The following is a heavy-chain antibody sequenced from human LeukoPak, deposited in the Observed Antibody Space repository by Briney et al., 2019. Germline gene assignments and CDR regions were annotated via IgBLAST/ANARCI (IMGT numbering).Heavy chain of an antibody. CDR1: EFSVGSNY. J-gene: IGHJ4*02. Sequence: PGGSLRLSCAASEFSVGSNYMTWVRQAPGKGLEWVAFIRYDGINKYYSDSVKGRFAISRDNSKNTLYLQMGSLSAEDMAVYYCARDHHARGYRYGPFEYWGQGTPVTVSS. D-gene: IGHD3-16*02. CDR2: IRYDGINK. CDR3: ARDHHARGYRYGPFEY. V-gene: IGHV3-30*02.